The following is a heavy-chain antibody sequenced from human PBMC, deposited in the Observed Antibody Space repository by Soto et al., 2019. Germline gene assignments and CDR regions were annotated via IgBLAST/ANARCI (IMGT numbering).Heavy chain of an antibody. CDR3: ARRIAASDPGRRWFDY. CDR1: GYSFTSYW. Sequence: GGSLKISCMGPGYSFTSYWIASVREMPGKSLGWGGIIYPGEPDTTYSPSFQGQVTISADKSISTAYLQWSSLKPSDTAMYYCARRIAASDPGRRWFDYWGQGTLVTSPQ. CDR2: IYPGEPDT. D-gene: IGHD6-13*01. J-gene: IGHJ4*02. V-gene: IGHV5-51*01.